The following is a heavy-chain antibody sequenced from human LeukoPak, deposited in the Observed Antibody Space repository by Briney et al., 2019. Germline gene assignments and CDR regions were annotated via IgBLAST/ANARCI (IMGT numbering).Heavy chain of an antibody. J-gene: IGHJ4*02. CDR2: INHSGST. CDR3: ARGEVPTCYFDY. CDR1: GGSFSGYY. V-gene: IGHV4-34*01. Sequence: PSETLSLTCAVYGGSFSGYYWSWIRQPPGKGLEWIGEINHSGSTNYNPSLKSRVTISVDTSKNQFSLKLSSVTAADTAVYYCARGEVPTCYFDYWGQGTLVTVSS.